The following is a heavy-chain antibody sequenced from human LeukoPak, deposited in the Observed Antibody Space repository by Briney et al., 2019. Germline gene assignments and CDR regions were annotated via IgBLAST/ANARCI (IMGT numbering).Heavy chain of an antibody. CDR2: INWNGGST. CDR3: ARSEGYCSSTSCYFDY. Sequence: GGSLRLSCAASGFTFDDYGMSWVRQAPGKGLEWVSGINWNGGSTGYADSVKGRFTISRDNAKNSLYLQMNSLRAEDTALYYCARSEGYCSSTSCYFDYWGQGTLVTVSS. V-gene: IGHV3-20*04. J-gene: IGHJ4*02. CDR1: GFTFDDYG. D-gene: IGHD2-2*01.